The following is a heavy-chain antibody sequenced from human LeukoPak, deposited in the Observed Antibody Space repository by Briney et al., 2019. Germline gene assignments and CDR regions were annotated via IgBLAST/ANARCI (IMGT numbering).Heavy chain of an antibody. CDR3: AKDRGGAYYESSVDI. CDR1: GFSFSNYG. D-gene: IGHD3-22*01. V-gene: IGHV3-30*18. Sequence: GGSLILSCAASGFSFSNYGIHWVRQAPGKGLEWVAVISYDGNNKYYADSVKGRFTISRDNSKNTLYLQMNSLRAEDTAVYYCAKDRGGAYYESSVDIWGQGTMVTVSS. CDR2: ISYDGNNK. J-gene: IGHJ3*02.